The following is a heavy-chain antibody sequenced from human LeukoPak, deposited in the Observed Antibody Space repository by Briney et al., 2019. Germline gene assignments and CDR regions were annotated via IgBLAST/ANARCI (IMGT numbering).Heavy chain of an antibody. D-gene: IGHD3-3*01. V-gene: IGHV3-20*04. CDR2: INWNGGST. J-gene: IGHJ4*02. CDR1: GFTFDDYG. Sequence: RTGGSLRLSCAASGFTFDDYGMSWVRQAPGKGLEWVSGINWNGGSTGYADSVKGRFTISRDNAKNSLYLQMNSLRAEDTALYYCARVATYDLEWLPGTEYYFDYWGQGTLVTVSS. CDR3: ARVATYDLEWLPGTEYYFDY.